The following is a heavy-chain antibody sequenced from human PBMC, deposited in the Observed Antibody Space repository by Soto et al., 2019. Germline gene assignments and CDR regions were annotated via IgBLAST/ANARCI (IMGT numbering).Heavy chain of an antibody. CDR2: IIPISGTA. V-gene: IGHV1-69*01. J-gene: IGHJ6*02. D-gene: IGHD2-2*01. Sequence: QVQLVQSGAAVKKPGSSVKFSCKASGGTFSSYAISWVRQAPGQGLEWMGGIIPISGTANYAQKFQGRVTITADESTSPSYMELSSLRSEDTAVYYCARSQGSSTSLEIYYYYYYGMDVWGQGTTVTVSS. CDR3: ARSQGSSTSLEIYYYYYYGMDV. CDR1: GGTFSSYA.